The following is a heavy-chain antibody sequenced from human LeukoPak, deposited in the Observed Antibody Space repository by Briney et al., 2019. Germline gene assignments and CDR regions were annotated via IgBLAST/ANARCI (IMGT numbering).Heavy chain of an antibody. CDR1: GGSISSSSYY. D-gene: IGHD3-10*01. CDR2: IYYSGST. V-gene: IGHV4-39*01. J-gene: IGHJ5*02. Sequence: SESLSLTCTVSGGSISSSSYYWGWIRQPPGKGLEWIGNIYYSGSTYYNPSLKSRVTISVDTSKNQFSLKLSSVTAADTAVYYCARSPPSYSRRFGDYTWFDPWGQGTLVTVSS. CDR3: ARSPPSYSRRFGDYTWFDP.